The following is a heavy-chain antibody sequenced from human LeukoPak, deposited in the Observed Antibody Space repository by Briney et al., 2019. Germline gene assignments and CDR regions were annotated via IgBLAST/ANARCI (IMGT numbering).Heavy chain of an antibody. V-gene: IGHV3-21*01. CDR3: ARDSWGVDPPSYMDV. CDR2: ISSSSSYI. D-gene: IGHD3-16*01. Sequence: PGGSLRLSSAASGFTFSSYSMNWVRQAPGKGLEWVSSISSSSSYIYYADSVKGRFTISRDNAKNSLYLQMNSLRAEDTAVYYCARDSWGVDPPSYMDVWGKGTTVTVSS. CDR1: GFTFSSYS. J-gene: IGHJ6*03.